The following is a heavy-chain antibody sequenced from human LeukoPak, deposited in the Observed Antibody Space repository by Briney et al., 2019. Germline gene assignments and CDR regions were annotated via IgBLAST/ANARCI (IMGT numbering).Heavy chain of an antibody. V-gene: IGHV3-23*01. J-gene: IGHJ4*02. Sequence: AGGSLRLSCAASGFTFSSYAMSWVRQAPGKGLEWVSAISGSGGSTYYADSVKGRFTISRDNSKNTLYLQMNSLRAEDTAVYYCAKAPHDILTGYSYYFDYWGQGTLVTVSS. CDR3: AKAPHDILTGYSYYFDY. CDR2: ISGSGGST. D-gene: IGHD3-9*01. CDR1: GFTFSSYA.